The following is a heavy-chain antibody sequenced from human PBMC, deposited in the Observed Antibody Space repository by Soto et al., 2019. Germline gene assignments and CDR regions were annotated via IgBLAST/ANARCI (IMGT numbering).Heavy chain of an antibody. Sequence: LQESVPGLVKASETLSLSCSVSFGPIRGYYWSWIRQPPGKGLEWIANIFYNGGANYNPSLRSRVTISVDKSKNSFSLRLTSVTPADTAVYYCARDGDHDYFYGMDIWGQGTTVTVS. CDR2: IFYNGGA. D-gene: IGHD7-27*01. CDR1: FGPIRGYY. J-gene: IGHJ6*02. CDR3: ARDGDHDYFYGMDI. V-gene: IGHV4-59*01.